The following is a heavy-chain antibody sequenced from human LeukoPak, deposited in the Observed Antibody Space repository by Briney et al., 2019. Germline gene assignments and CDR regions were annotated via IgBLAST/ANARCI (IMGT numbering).Heavy chain of an antibody. CDR2: IRSRTEGGTA. Sequence: PGGSLRVSCVASGFTFSEAWMSSVRQAPGKRLEWVARIRSRTEGGTADYAAPVKGRFTISRDDSENTSSLQMNSLKSEDTAVYYCTTDYCSDGSCPGAFDMWGQGTMVTVSS. D-gene: IGHD2-15*01. J-gene: IGHJ3*02. V-gene: IGHV3-15*01. CDR1: GFTFSEAW. CDR3: TTDYCSDGSCPGAFDM.